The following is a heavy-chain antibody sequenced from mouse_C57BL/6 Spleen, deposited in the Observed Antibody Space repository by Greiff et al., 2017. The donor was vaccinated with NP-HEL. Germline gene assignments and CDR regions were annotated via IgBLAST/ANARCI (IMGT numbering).Heavy chain of an antibody. Sequence: VQLKESGPELVKPGASVKMSCKASGYTFTDYNMHWVKQSHGKSLEWIGYINPNNGGTSYNQKFKGKATLTVNKSSSTAYMELRSLTSEDSAVYYCARCPYYGSRYFDVWGTGTTVTVSS. J-gene: IGHJ1*03. D-gene: IGHD1-1*01. CDR1: GYTFTDYN. CDR2: INPNNGGT. CDR3: ARCPYYGSRYFDV. V-gene: IGHV1-22*01.